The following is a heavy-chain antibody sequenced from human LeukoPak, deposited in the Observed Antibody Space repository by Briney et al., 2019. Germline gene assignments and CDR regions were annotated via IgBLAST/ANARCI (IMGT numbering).Heavy chain of an antibody. Sequence: GGSLRLSCAASGFTFSSYAMHWVRQAPDKGLEWVAVISYDGSNKYYADSVKGRFTISRDNSKNTLYLQMNSLRAEDTAVYYCARDPPGYWGQGTLVTVSS. J-gene: IGHJ4*02. CDR1: GFTFSSYA. V-gene: IGHV3-30*04. CDR3: ARDPPGY. CDR2: ISYDGSNK.